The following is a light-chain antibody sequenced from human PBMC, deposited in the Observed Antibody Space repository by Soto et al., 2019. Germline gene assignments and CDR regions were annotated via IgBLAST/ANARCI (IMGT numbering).Light chain of an antibody. CDR1: SNDVGGYNY. CDR2: DVS. J-gene: IGLJ1*01. V-gene: IGLV2-14*01. Sequence: QSVLTQPASVSGSPGQSITISCTGTSNDVGGYNYVSLYQQHPGKAPKLVIYDVSNRPSGVSNRFSGSKSGNTASLTISGLQAEDEADYYCSSFTSSSTLYVFGTGTKVTVL. CDR3: SSFTSSSTLYV.